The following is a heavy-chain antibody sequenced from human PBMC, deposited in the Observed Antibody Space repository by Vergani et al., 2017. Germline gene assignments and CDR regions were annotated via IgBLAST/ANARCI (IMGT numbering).Heavy chain of an antibody. J-gene: IGHJ5*02. CDR2: INHSGST. CDR1: GGSFSGYY. V-gene: IGHV4-34*01. Sequence: QVQLQQWGAGLLKPSETLSLTCAVYGGSFSGYYWSWIRQPPGKGLEWIGEINHSGSTNYNPSLKSRVTISVDPSKNRFSLKLSSVTAADTAVYYCARGGGSSGWTNWFDPWGQGTLVTVSS. D-gene: IGHD6-19*01. CDR3: ARGGGSSGWTNWFDP.